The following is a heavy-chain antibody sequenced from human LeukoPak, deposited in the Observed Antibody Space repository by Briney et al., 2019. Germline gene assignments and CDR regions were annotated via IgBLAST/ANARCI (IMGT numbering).Heavy chain of an antibody. V-gene: IGHV4-4*07. CDR2: IYTSGST. J-gene: IGHJ5*02. Sequence: PSETLSLTCTVSGGSISSYYWSWIRQPAGKGLEWIGRIYTSGSTNYNPSLKSRVTMSVDTSKNQFSLKLSSVTAADTAVYYCARDLYSSSWYGGYNWFDPWGQGTLVTVSS. CDR1: GGSISSYY. CDR3: ARDLYSSSWYGGYNWFDP. D-gene: IGHD6-13*01.